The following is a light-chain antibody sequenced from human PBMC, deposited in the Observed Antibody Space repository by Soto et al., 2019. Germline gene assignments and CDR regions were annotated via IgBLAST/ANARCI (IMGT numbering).Light chain of an antibody. CDR1: SSDIGRYNH. CDR2: EVS. Sequence: QSVLTQPASVSGSSGQSITISCTGTSSDIGRYNHVSWYQQHPGKAPKVIIYEVSNRPSGASARLSGSKSGKTASLTISGLQVEDEADYYCSSFTTTNTLIFGGGTKLTVL. V-gene: IGLV2-14*01. CDR3: SSFTTTNTLI. J-gene: IGLJ2*01.